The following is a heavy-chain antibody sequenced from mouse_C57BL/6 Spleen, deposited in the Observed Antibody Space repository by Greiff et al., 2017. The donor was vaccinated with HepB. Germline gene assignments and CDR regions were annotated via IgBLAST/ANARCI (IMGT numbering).Heavy chain of an antibody. D-gene: IGHD2-4*01. CDR2: IYPGDGDT. CDR1: GYAFSSSW. Sequence: VQLQESGPELVKPGASVKISCKASGYAFSSSWMNWVKQRPGKGLEWIGRIYPGDGDTNYNGKFKGKATLTADKSSSTAYMQLSSLTSEDSAVYFCARRRDYDGWFAYWGQGTLVTVSA. J-gene: IGHJ3*01. CDR3: ARRRDYDGWFAY. V-gene: IGHV1-82*01.